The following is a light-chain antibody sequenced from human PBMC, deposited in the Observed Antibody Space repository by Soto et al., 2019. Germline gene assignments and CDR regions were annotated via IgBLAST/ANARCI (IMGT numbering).Light chain of an antibody. CDR2: GAS. V-gene: IGKV3-20*01. CDR1: QSVSSSY. Sequence: EIVLTQSPCTLSLSPGERATLSCRASQSVSSSYLAWYQQKPGQAPRLLIYGASSRATGIQDRFCVSGSETDFALTLNRLEPEDFAVYYCQQYGSSPWTFGQGTKVEIK. CDR3: QQYGSSPWT. J-gene: IGKJ1*01.